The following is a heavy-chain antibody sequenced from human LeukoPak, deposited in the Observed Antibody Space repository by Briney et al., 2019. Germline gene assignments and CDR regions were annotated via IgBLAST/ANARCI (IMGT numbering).Heavy chain of an antibody. J-gene: IGHJ4*02. Sequence: GESLQISCQGFGYNFANYWIGWVRQVPGKGLEWMGVIYPGDSDTRYSPSFQGQVTISVDNPINTAYLQWSGLKASDTAMYYCARSEAADHFDHWGQGSLVAVSS. CDR1: GYNFANYW. V-gene: IGHV5-51*01. CDR3: ARSEAADHFDH. D-gene: IGHD2-15*01. CDR2: IYPGDSDT.